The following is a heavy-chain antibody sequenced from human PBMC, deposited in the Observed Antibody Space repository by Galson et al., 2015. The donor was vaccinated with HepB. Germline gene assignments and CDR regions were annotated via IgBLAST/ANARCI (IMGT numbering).Heavy chain of an antibody. V-gene: IGHV3-23*01. CDR2: FGYIGGGT. CDR1: GFTFNTYN. CDR3: AKVLVSWYFDL. J-gene: IGHJ2*01. Sequence: SLRLSCAASGFTFNTYNMTWVRQAPGKGLEWVSSFGYIGGGTTYADSVKGRFTISRDNSKSTLYLQMNSLRADDTAVYYCAKVLVSWYFDLWGRGTLVTVSP.